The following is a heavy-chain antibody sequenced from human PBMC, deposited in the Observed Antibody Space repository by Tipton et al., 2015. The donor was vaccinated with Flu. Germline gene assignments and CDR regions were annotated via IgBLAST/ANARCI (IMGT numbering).Heavy chain of an antibody. Sequence: TLSLTCTVSGDSINNNYWSWVRQPAGKGLEWIGRMYSSGTTKYNPSLKSRVTMSVDTTKNQFSLKLSSVTAADTAVYYCARGSGSGTYMIFDFWGQGTLVTVSS. CDR1: GDSINNNY. CDR3: ARGSGSGTYMIFDF. V-gene: IGHV4-4*07. J-gene: IGHJ5*01. CDR2: MYSSGTT. D-gene: IGHD3-10*01.